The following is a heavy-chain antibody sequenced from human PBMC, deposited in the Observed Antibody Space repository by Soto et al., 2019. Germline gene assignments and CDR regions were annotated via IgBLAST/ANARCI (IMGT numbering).Heavy chain of an antibody. J-gene: IGHJ3*02. Sequence: PSETLSLTCTVSGGSVSSGDYYWSWIRQPPGKGLEWIGYIYYSGNTYYNPSLKSRVTISVDTSKNQFSLKLSSVTAADTAVYYCAREIRITMIVVGKGYGFDIWGQGTMVTVSS. CDR3: AREIRITMIVVGKGYGFDI. V-gene: IGHV4-30-4*01. D-gene: IGHD3-22*01. CDR1: GGSVSSGDYY. CDR2: IYYSGNT.